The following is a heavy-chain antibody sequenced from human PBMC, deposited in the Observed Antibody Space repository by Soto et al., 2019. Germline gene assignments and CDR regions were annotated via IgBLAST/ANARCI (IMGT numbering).Heavy chain of an antibody. Sequence: ESGPTLVNPTETLTLTCTVSGFSLSSARMGVSWIRQPPGKALEWLAHIFSNDEKSYSTSLKSRLTISKDTSKSQVVLTMTNMDPVDTATYYCARTGGDYVGGNWFDPWGQGTLVTVSS. CDR1: GFSLSSARMG. CDR2: IFSNDEK. D-gene: IGHD4-17*01. J-gene: IGHJ5*02. CDR3: ARTGGDYVGGNWFDP. V-gene: IGHV2-26*01.